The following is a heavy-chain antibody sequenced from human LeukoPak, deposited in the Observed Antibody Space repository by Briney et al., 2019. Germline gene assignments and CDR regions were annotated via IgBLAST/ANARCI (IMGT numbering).Heavy chain of an antibody. J-gene: IGHJ4*02. CDR3: ARWWSCGGDCYLLDS. CDR2: VLYSGST. Sequence: SETLSLTCTVSGGSISGYYWSWIRQPPAKGLEWIGHVLYSGSTTYAPSLKGRVTISVDTSKNQFSLKLSSVTAADPAVYYCARWWSCGGDCYLLDSWGQGTLVTVSS. V-gene: IGHV4-59*01. D-gene: IGHD2-21*02. CDR1: GGSISGYY.